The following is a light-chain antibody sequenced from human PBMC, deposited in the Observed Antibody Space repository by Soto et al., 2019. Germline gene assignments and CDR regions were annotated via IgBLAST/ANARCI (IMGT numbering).Light chain of an antibody. CDR2: DAS. V-gene: IGKV1-5*01. CDR3: QQYDKYST. CDR1: QTISVS. J-gene: IGKJ1*01. Sequence: IQMTQSPSTLSASVGDTVTITCRASQTISVSLAWYRQKPGKAPNLLIYDASTLQEGVPSRFSGSGSGTEFTLTVTRLQPDDFATSFCQQYDKYSTFGHGTKVDVK.